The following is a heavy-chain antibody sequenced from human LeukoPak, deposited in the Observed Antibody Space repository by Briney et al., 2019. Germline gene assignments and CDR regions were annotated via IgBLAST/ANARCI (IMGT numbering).Heavy chain of an antibody. D-gene: IGHD3-3*01. V-gene: IGHV1-69*13. CDR1: GGTFSSYA. CDR3: ASGDYDFWSGRNWFDP. Sequence: SVKVSCKASGGTFSSYAISWVRQAPGQGLEWMGGIIPIFGTANYARKFQGRVTITADESTSTAYMELSSLRSEDTAVYYCASGDYDFWSGRNWFDPWGQGTLVTVSS. J-gene: IGHJ5*02. CDR2: IIPIFGTA.